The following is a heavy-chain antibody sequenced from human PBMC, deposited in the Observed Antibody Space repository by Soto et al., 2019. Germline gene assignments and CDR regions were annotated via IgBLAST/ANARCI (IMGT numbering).Heavy chain of an antibody. CDR2: TYYRSKWYN. V-gene: IGHV6-1*01. J-gene: IGHJ4*02. D-gene: IGHD1-1*01. CDR1: GDSVSSNRVA. CDR3: AIRVTTETTAFHY. Sequence: SQTLSLTCALSGDSVSSNRVAWNWIWQSPSRGLEWLGRTYYRSKWYNDFAISVKSRITINADTSKNQFSLQLSSVTPEDTALYYCAIRVTTETTAFHYSGQTLLVTVS.